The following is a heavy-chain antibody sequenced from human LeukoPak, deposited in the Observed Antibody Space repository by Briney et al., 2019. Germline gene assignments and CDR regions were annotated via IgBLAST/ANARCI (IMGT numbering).Heavy chain of an antibody. D-gene: IGHD6-13*01. V-gene: IGHV4-59*11. CDR1: GGSISSHY. CDR2: IYYSGST. CDR3: ARRGYSSSWYSDDY. Sequence: SETLSLTCTVSGGSISSHYWSWIRQPPGKGLEWIGYIYYSGSTNYNPSLKSRVTISVDTSKNQFSLKLSSVTAADTAVYYCARRGYSSSWYSDDYWGQGTLVTVSS. J-gene: IGHJ4*02.